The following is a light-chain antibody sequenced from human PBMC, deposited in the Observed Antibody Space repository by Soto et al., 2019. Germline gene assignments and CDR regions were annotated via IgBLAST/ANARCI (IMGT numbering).Light chain of an antibody. CDR2: DAS. V-gene: IGKV3-11*01. J-gene: IGKJ4*01. CDR3: QQRSNWPPLT. Sequence: EIVLTQSPATLSLSPGERATLSCRASQSLSTYLAWYQQKPGQPPRLLIYDASNRSTGVPARFSGSGSGIDFTLTISSLEPEESAVYFCQQRSNWPPLTFGGGTKVEIK. CDR1: QSLSTY.